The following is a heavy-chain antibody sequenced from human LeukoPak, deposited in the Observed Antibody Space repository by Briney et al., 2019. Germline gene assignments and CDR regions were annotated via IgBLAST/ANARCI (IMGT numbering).Heavy chain of an antibody. Sequence: GGSLRLSCAASGFAFSSYWMYWVRQAPGKGREWVSRVDTDGSSTSYADSVNGRFTMSRDNAKNTMYLQMDSLRAEDTAIYYCTRLGGSGSIDYWGQGTLVTVSS. CDR1: GFAFSSYW. CDR2: VDTDGSST. CDR3: TRLGGSGSIDY. D-gene: IGHD2-15*01. V-gene: IGHV3-74*01. J-gene: IGHJ4*02.